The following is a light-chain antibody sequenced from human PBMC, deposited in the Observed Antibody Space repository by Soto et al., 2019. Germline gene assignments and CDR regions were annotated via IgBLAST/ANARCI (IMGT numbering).Light chain of an antibody. CDR2: STS. CDR1: TGAVTSGYY. V-gene: IGLV7-43*01. J-gene: IGLJ1*01. Sequence: QAVVTQEPSLTVSPGGTVTLTCASSTGAVTSGYYPNWFQQKPGQAPRPLIYSTSNKHSWTPARFSGSLLGGKAALTLSGVQPEDEAEYYCLLYYGGAYVFGTGTKVTVI. CDR3: LLYYGGAYV.